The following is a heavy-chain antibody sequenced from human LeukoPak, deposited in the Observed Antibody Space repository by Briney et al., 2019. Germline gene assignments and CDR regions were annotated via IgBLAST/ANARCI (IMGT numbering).Heavy chain of an antibody. J-gene: IGHJ3*02. V-gene: IGHV1-69*04. CDR2: IIPILGIA. Sequence: GASVKVSCKASGYTLTSYGISWVRQAPGQGLEWMGRIIPILGIANYAQKFQGRVTITADKSTSTAYMELSSLRSEDTAVYYCARDRRAGIAFDIWGQGTMVTVSS. CDR1: GYTLTSYG. CDR3: ARDRRAGIAFDI.